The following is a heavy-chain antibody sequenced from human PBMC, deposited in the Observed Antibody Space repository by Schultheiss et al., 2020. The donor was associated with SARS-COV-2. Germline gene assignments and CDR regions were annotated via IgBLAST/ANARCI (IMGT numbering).Heavy chain of an antibody. V-gene: IGHV3-9*01. CDR1: GFTFSSYA. CDR3: AKDIGYYYDSSGYEAFDI. CDR2: ISWNSGSI. D-gene: IGHD3-22*01. Sequence: SLRLSCAASGFTFSSYAMHWVRQAPGKGLEWVSGISWNSGSIGYADSVKGRFTISRDNAKNSLYLQMNSLRAEDTALYYCAKDIGYYYDSSGYEAFDIWGQGTMVTVSS. J-gene: IGHJ3*02.